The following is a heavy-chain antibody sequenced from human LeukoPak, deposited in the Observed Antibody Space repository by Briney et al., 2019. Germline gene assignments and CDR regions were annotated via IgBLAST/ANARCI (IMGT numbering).Heavy chain of an antibody. CDR2: IWYDGSNK. CDR3: ARGTTLKPFDY. Sequence: PGRSLRLSCAASGFTFSSYGMHWVRQAPGKGLEWVAVIWYDGSNKYYADSVRGRFTISSDNSKSTLYLEMNSLRAEDTAVYYCARGTTLKPFDYWGQGTLVTVSS. D-gene: IGHD4-11*01. CDR1: GFTFSSYG. J-gene: IGHJ4*02. V-gene: IGHV3-33*01.